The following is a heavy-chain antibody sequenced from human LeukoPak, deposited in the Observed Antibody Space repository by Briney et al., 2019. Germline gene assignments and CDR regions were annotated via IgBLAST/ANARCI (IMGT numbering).Heavy chain of an antibody. Sequence: GGSLRLSCAASGFIFSDYSMHWVRQAPGKGLEWVSAISGSGDPTHYADSVKGRFTISRDKSKNTLHLQVNSLRAEDTAVYYCAKASSDSSSYAYFHHWGQGTLVTVST. CDR1: GFIFSDYS. D-gene: IGHD3-22*01. CDR3: AKASSDSSSYAYFHH. CDR2: ISGSGDPT. J-gene: IGHJ1*01. V-gene: IGHV3-23*01.